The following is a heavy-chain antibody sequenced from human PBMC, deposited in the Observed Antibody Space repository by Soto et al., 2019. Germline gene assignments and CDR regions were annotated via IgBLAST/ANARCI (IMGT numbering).Heavy chain of an antibody. CDR1: GYTFTNHG. J-gene: IGHJ3*02. V-gene: IGHV1-18*04. CDR3: ARDRVAGIWGDAFDI. D-gene: IGHD3-16*01. CDR2: INPYMANT. Sequence: QVPLVQSGAEVKKPGASVKVSCKTSGYTFTNHGINWVRQAPGQGLEWMGWINPYMANTNYAQKLQGRVTRTTDTSPSTAYMDLRSLTSGDTAVYYCARDRVAGIWGDAFDIWGQGTMVTVSS.